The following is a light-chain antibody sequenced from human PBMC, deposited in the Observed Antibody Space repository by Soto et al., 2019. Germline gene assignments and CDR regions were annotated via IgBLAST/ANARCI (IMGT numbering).Light chain of an antibody. J-gene: IGKJ4*01. CDR1: QSVSNW. V-gene: IGKV1D-16*01. Sequence: DVQMTQSPSSLSASVGDRVTITCRASQSVSNWLAWYQQKAGKAPKSLIYATSSLQSGVPSRFSGTGSGTDVTLTINGLQPEDFATYYCQQYNNFPPTFGGGTKVEIK. CDR3: QQYNNFPPT. CDR2: ATS.